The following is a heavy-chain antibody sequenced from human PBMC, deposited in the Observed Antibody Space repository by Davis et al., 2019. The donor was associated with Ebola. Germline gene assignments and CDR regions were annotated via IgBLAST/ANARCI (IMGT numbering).Heavy chain of an antibody. V-gene: IGHV4-34*01. CDR1: GGSFSGYY. CDR3: ARVGGYSYGYEYNYYGMDV. Sequence: MPGGSLRLSCAVYGGSFSGYYWSWIRQPPGKGLEWIGEINHSGSTNYNPSLKSRVTISVDTSKNQFSLKLSSVTAADTAVYYCARVGGYSYGYEYNYYGMDVWGQGTTVTVSS. J-gene: IGHJ6*02. D-gene: IGHD5-18*01. CDR2: INHSGST.